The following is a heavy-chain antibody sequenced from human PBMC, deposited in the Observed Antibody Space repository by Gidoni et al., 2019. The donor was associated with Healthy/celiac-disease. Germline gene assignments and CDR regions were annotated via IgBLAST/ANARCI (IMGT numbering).Heavy chain of an antibody. Sequence: QITLKESGPTLVKPTQTLTLTCTFSGFSLRTSGVGVGWIRQPPGKALEWLALIYWKDDKRYSPSLKSRLTITKDTSKNQVVLTMTNMDPVDTATYYCAHRRVSGWYPAHYFDYWGQGTLVTVSS. V-gene: IGHV2-5*01. J-gene: IGHJ4*02. CDR3: AHRRVSGWYPAHYFDY. D-gene: IGHD6-19*01. CDR1: GFSLRTSGVG. CDR2: IYWKDDK.